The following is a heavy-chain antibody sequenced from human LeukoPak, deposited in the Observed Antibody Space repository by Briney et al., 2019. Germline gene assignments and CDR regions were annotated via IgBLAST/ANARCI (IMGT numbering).Heavy chain of an antibody. CDR1: GFTFSSYS. Sequence: GGSLRLSCAGSGFTFSSYSMNWVRQAPGKGLEWVSCISSSSGNIYYADSVKGRFTISRDNAKNSLFLQMNSLRAEDTAVYYCARAYTGNYYPDYWGQGTLVTVSS. J-gene: IGHJ4*02. V-gene: IGHV3-48*01. CDR3: ARAYTGNYYPDY. D-gene: IGHD1-26*01. CDR2: ISSSSGNI.